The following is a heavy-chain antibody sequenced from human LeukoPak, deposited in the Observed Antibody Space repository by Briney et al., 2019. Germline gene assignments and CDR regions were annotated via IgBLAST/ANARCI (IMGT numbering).Heavy chain of an antibody. CDR2: IDQDGSAK. V-gene: IGHV3-7*01. Sequence: QPGGSLRLSCEASGFTFTSYYMGWVRQAPGKGLEWVANIDQDGSAKYYVDSVKGPFTISRDNVKNSVYLQMNNLRVEDTAVYYCTRELWPADYWGQGILVTVSS. D-gene: IGHD3-16*01. CDR1: GFTFTSYY. CDR3: TRELWPADY. J-gene: IGHJ4*02.